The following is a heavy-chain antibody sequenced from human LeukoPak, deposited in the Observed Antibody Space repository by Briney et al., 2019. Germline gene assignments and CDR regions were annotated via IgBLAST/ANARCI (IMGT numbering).Heavy chain of an antibody. Sequence: SETLSLTCTVSGGSINNLFWTWIRQPPGKGLEWIGYFSYSGGTTYNPSLKSRVTISIDTSKNQFSLNLNSVTAADTAVYYCARSPGIWNEYGRLEYWGQGALVTVSS. CDR1: GGSINNLF. CDR2: FSYSGGT. J-gene: IGHJ4*02. V-gene: IGHV4-59*01. D-gene: IGHD1-1*01. CDR3: ARSPGIWNEYGRLEY.